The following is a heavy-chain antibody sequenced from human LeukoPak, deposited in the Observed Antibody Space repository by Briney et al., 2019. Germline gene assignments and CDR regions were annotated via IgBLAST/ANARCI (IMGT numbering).Heavy chain of an antibody. CDR2: ISGSGGST. CDR3: AKINRDCSGGSCYKRAHFDY. D-gene: IGHD2-15*01. J-gene: IGHJ4*02. V-gene: IGHV3-23*01. Sequence: PGGSLRLSCAASGFTFSSYAMSWVRQAPGKGLEWVSAISGSGGSTYYADSVKGRFTISRDNSKNTLYLQMNSLRAEDTAVYYCAKINRDCSGGSCYKRAHFDYWGQGTLVTVSS. CDR1: GFTFSSYA.